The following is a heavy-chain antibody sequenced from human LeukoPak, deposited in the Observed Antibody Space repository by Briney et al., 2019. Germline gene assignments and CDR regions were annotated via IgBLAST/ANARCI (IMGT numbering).Heavy chain of an antibody. J-gene: IGHJ4*02. Sequence: GGSLRLSCTASGFTFGDYAMSWVRQAPGKGLEWVGSIRSKAYGGTTEYAASVKGRFTISRDDSKSIAYLQMNSLKTEDTAVYYCTRAFRGYGGNPHYWGQGTLVTVSS. D-gene: IGHD4-23*01. CDR2: IRSKAYGGTT. CDR1: GFTFGDYA. CDR3: TRAFRGYGGNPHY. V-gene: IGHV3-49*04.